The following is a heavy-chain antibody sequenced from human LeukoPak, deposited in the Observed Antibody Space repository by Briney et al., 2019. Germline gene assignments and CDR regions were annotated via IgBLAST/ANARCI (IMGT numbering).Heavy chain of an antibody. V-gene: IGHV4-59*08. J-gene: IGHJ6*02. CDR3: ASSGSGTAASRNYYYYGMDV. D-gene: IGHD3-10*01. CDR2: IYYSGST. Sequence: SETLSLTCTVSGGSISSYYWRWIRQPPGKGLEWIGYIYYSGSTNYNPSLKSRVTISVDTSKNQFSLKLSSVTAADTAVYYCASSGSGTAASRNYYYYGMDVWGQGTTVTVSS. CDR1: GGSISSYY.